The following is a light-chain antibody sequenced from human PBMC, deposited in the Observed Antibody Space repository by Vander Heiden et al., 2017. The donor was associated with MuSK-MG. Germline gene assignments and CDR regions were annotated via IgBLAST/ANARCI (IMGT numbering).Light chain of an antibody. CDR1: QSVSSY. CDR2: DAS. J-gene: IGKJ4*01. V-gene: IGKV3-11*01. CDR3: LQRSNWAHT. Sequence: EIVLTQSPATLSLSPGERATLSCRASQSVSSYLASYQQKPGQAPRLLIYDASNRATRIPARFSGRGSGTDFTLTMSSLEPEDFAVYYCLQRSNWAHTFGGGTKLEIK.